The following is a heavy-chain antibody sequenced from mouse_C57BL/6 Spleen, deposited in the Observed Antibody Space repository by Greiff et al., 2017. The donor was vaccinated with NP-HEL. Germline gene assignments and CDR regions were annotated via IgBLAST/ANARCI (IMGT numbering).Heavy chain of an antibody. CDR1: GFNIKDYY. D-gene: IGHD1-1*01. J-gene: IGHJ4*01. V-gene: IGHV14-4*01. Sequence: EVQLQQSGAELVRPGASVKLSCTASGFNIKDYYMHWVKQRPEQGLEWIGWIDPENGDTEYASKFQGKATMTADTSSNTAYLQLSRLTSEDTAVYYCTTGYYGTFRDYWGQGTSVTVSS. CDR2: IDPENGDT. CDR3: TTGYYGTFRDY.